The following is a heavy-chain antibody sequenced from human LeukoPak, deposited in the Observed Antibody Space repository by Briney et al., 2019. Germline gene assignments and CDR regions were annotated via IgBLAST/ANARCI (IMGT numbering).Heavy chain of an antibody. J-gene: IGHJ1*01. CDR3: ARGIYDSSDFEYFQH. CDR2: INPNSGGT. D-gene: IGHD3-22*01. CDR1: GYTFTGYY. Sequence: VASVKVSCKASGYTFTGYYMHWVRQAPGQGLEWMRWINPNSGGTNYAQKFQGRVTMTRDTSISTAYMVLSRLRSDDTAVYYCARGIYDSSDFEYFQHWGQGTLVTVSS. V-gene: IGHV1-2*02.